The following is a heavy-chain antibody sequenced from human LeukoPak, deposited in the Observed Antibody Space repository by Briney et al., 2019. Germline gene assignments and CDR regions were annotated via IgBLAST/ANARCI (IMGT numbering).Heavy chain of an antibody. CDR2: ISAYNGNT. V-gene: IGHV1-18*01. J-gene: IGHJ4*02. CDR1: GYTFTSYA. CDR3: ARARTDYYDSSGYYFSTRADY. D-gene: IGHD3-22*01. Sequence: ASVKVSCKASGYTFTSYAMNWVRLAPGQGLEWMGWISAYNGNTNYAQKLQGRVTMTTDTSTSTAYMELRSLRSDDTAVYYCARARTDYYDSSGYYFSTRADYWGQGTLVTVSS.